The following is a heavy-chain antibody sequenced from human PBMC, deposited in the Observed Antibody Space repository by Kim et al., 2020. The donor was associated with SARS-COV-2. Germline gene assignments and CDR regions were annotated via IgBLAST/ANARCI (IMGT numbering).Heavy chain of an antibody. CDR3: ARDRRGELELPGFDP. D-gene: IGHD1-7*01. Sequence: SETLSLTCTVSGGSISSGGYYWSWIRQHPGKGLEWIGYIYYSGSTYYNPSLKSRVTISVDTSKNQFSLKLSSVTAADTAVYYCARDRRGELELPGFDPWGQGTLVTVSS. CDR1: GGSISSGGYY. CDR2: IYYSGST. J-gene: IGHJ5*02. V-gene: IGHV4-31*03.